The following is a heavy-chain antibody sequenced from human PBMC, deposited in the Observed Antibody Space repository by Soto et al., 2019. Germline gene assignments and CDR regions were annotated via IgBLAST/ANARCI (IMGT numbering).Heavy chain of an antibody. Sequence: GGSLRLSCAASGFTFSSYAMHWVRQAPGKGLEWVAVISYDGSNKYYADSVKGRFTISRDNSKNTLYLQMNSLRAEDTAVYYCAKQGHIAVAGTLSYWGQGTLVTVSS. CDR1: GFTFSSYA. J-gene: IGHJ4*02. CDR3: AKQGHIAVAGTLSY. D-gene: IGHD6-19*01. V-gene: IGHV3-30-3*01. CDR2: ISYDGSNK.